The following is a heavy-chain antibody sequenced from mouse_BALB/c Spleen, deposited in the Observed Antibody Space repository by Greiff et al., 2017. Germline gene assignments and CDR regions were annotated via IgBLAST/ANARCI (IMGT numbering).Heavy chain of an antibody. CDR1: GYTFTSYW. Sequence: VQLQQPGAELVRPGASVKLSCKACGYTFTSYWINWVKQRPGQGLEWIGNIYPSDSYTNYNQKFKDKATLTVDKSSSTAYMQLSSPTSEDSAVYYCTRSEGRRDAMDYWGQGTSVTVSS. J-gene: IGHJ4*01. CDR2: IYPSDSYT. CDR3: TRSEGRRDAMDY. V-gene: IGHV1-69*02.